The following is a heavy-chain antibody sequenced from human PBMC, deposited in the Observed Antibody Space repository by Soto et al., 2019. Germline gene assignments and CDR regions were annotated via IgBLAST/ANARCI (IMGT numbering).Heavy chain of an antibody. D-gene: IGHD2-15*01. Sequence: EVQLVESGGGLVQPGGSLRLSCAASGFTFSSYWMHWVRQAPGKGLVWVSRINSDGSSTSYADSVKGRFTISRDNAKNTLYLQMNSLIAEDTAVYYCARANVGYCSGGSCYSGYFQHWGQGTLVTVSS. J-gene: IGHJ1*01. CDR2: INSDGSST. CDR3: ARANVGYCSGGSCYSGYFQH. CDR1: GFTFSSYW. V-gene: IGHV3-74*01.